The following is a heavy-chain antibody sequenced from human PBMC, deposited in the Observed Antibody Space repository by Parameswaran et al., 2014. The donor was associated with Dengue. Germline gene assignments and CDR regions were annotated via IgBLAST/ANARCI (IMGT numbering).Heavy chain of an antibody. CDR2: ISYDGSNK. CDR3: ARGVSRVPSMDV. D-gene: IGHD2-2*01. Sequence: GSLRLSCAASGFTFSSYAMHWVRQAPGKGLEWVAVISYDGSNKYYADSVKGRFTISRDNSKNTLYLQMNSLRAEDTAVYYCARGVSRVPSMDVWGQGTTVTVSS. J-gene: IGHJ6*02. CDR1: GFTFSSYA. V-gene: IGHV3-30-3*01.